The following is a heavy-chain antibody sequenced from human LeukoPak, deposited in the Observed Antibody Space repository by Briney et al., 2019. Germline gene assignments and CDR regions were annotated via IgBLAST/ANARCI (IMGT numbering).Heavy chain of an antibody. V-gene: IGHV3-23*01. CDR1: GFAFSSYS. CDR3: ARLSYPGMDV. J-gene: IGHJ6*02. D-gene: IGHD2/OR15-2a*01. Sequence: GGSLRLSCAASGFAFSSYSMTWVRQAPGKGLEWVSSISESGRSTYYADSVKGRFTISRDNSKNTLYLQMNSLRAEDTAVYYCARLSYPGMDVWGQGTTVTVSS. CDR2: ISESGRST.